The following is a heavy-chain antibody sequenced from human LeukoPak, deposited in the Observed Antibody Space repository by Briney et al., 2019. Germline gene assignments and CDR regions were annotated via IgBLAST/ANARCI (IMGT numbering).Heavy chain of an antibody. J-gene: IGHJ4*02. CDR1: GFTFGDYT. Sequence: PGGSLRLSCTGSGFTFGDYTMSWFRQAPGKGPEWVSSIRKKASGGTIMYAASVEGRFTISRDDSRSIAYLQMNSLRTEDTAIYCCSRGFTYGPDYWGQGTLATVSS. CDR2: IRKKASGGTI. V-gene: IGHV3-49*03. CDR3: SRGFTYGPDY. D-gene: IGHD3-10*01.